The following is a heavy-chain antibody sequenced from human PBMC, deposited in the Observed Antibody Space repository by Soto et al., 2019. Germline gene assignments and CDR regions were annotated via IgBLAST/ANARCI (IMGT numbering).Heavy chain of an antibody. CDR3: ARQGIVGAFSDY. CDR2: IYYSGST. D-gene: IGHD1-26*01. V-gene: IGHV4-39*01. CDR1: GGSISSSSYY. J-gene: IGHJ4*02. Sequence: SETLSLTCTVSGGSISSSSYYWGWIRQPPGKGLEWIGSIYYSGSTYYNPPLKSRVAISVDTSKNQFSLKLSSVTAADTAVYYCARQGIVGAFSDYWGQGTLVTVSS.